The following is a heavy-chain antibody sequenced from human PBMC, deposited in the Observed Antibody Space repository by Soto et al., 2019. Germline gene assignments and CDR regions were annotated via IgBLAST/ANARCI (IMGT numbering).Heavy chain of an antibody. J-gene: IGHJ5*02. Sequence: QVQLVQSGAEVKKPGASVKVSCKASGYTFTSYAMHWVRQAPGQRLEWMGWINAGNGNTKYSQKFQGRVTITGDTSASTAYMELSSLRSEDTAVYYCARQVKPGSGSYNWFDPWGQGTLVTVSS. V-gene: IGHV1-3*01. CDR2: INAGNGNT. CDR3: ARQVKPGSGSYNWFDP. D-gene: IGHD3-10*01. CDR1: GYTFTSYA.